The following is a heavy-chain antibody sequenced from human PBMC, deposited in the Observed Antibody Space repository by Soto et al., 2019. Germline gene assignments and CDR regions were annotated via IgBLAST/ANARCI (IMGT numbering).Heavy chain of an antibody. J-gene: IGHJ4*02. CDR2: IYHSGST. V-gene: IGHV4-30-2*01. D-gene: IGHD2-2*01. CDR3: AGGRIGTRRNY. Sequence: PSETLSLTCTVSGGSISSYYWSWIRQPPGKGLEWIGYIYHSGSTYYNPSLKSRVTISVDRSKNQFSLKLSSVTAADTAVYYWAGGRIGTRRNYWGKGTLVTVSS. CDR1: GGSISSYY.